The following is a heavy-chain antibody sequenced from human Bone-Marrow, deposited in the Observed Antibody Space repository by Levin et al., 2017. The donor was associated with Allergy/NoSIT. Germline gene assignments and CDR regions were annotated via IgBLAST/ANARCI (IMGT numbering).Heavy chain of an antibody. J-gene: IGHJ2*01. V-gene: IGHV3-11*01. CDR1: GITLSGEY. Sequence: KTGGSLRLSCAASGITLSGEYMSWIRQAPGKGLEWVSYISSGSDNIYYADSVKGRFTVSRDSAKNSLYLEMNSLTVEDTATYYCARDGYKYGRFWYFDLWGRGTPVRVSS. D-gene: IGHD5-18*01. CDR2: ISSGSDNI. CDR3: ARDGYKYGRFWYFDL.